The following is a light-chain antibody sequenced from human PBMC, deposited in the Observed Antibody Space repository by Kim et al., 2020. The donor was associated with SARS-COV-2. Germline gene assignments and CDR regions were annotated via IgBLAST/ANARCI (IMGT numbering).Light chain of an antibody. CDR1: SSDVGGYNY. Sequence: QSALTQPPSASWSPGQSVTISCTGTSSDVGGYNYVSWYQQHPGKAPKLMIYEVSKRPSGVPDRFSGSKSGNTASLTVSGLQAEDEADYYCSSYAGSNLVVFGGGTQLTVL. J-gene: IGLJ2*01. CDR2: EVS. V-gene: IGLV2-8*01. CDR3: SSYAGSNLVV.